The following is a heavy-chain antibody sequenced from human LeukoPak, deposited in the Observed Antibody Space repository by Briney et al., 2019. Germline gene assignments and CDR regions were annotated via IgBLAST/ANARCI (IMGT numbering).Heavy chain of an antibody. J-gene: IGHJ4*02. V-gene: IGHV4-59*02. D-gene: IGHD3-10*01. CDR2: IYYSGRT. CDR3: ARGLWFGEFRFDY. CDR1: AGAVSSYY. Sequence: PSETLSLTCTLSAGAVSSYYWSWIRQPPGKGLEWIGYIYYSGRTHYNPSLNSRVTISVDTSKIQFSLELSSVTAADTAVYYCARGLWFGEFRFDYWGQGTLVTVSS.